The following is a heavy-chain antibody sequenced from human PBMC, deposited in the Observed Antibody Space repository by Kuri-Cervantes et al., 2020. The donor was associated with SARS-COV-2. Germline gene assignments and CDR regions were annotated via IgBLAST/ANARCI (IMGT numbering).Heavy chain of an antibody. V-gene: IGHV7-4-1*02. CDR2: INTNTGNP. Sequence: ASVKVSCKASGYTFTSYAMNWVRQAPGQGLEWMGWINTNTGNPTYAQGFTGRFVFSLDTSVSTAYLQISSLKAEDTAVYYCARLQLAAAGTGWYFDLWGRGTLVTVSS. J-gene: IGHJ2*01. CDR1: GYTFTSYA. D-gene: IGHD6-13*01. CDR3: ARLQLAAAGTGWYFDL.